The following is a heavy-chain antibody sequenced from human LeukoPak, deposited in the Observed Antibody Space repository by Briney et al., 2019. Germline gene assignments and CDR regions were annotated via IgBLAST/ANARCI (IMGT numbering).Heavy chain of an antibody. CDR2: LSYAGNNK. V-gene: IGHV3-30*18. CDR3: AKDRSAAASYYYSGMDV. J-gene: IGHJ6*02. CDR1: GFTFSSYG. Sequence: GGSLRLSCAASGFTFSSYGMHWVRQAPGKGLEWVAVLSYAGNNKYYADSVNGRFTISRDNSKNTLYLQVNSLTAEDTAVYYCAKDRSAAASYYYSGMDVWGQGTTVTVSS. D-gene: IGHD6-13*01.